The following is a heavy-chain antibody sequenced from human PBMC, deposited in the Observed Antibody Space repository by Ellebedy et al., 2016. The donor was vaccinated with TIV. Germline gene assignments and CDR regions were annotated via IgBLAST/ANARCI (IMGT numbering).Heavy chain of an antibody. CDR2: IFPSDSDT. V-gene: IGHV5-51*01. CDR1: EYGLTTYW. J-gene: IGHJ6*02. Sequence: GESLKISXKGSEYGLTTYWIGWVRQMPGKGLEWMGIIFPSDSDTRYSPSFQGQVTISVDKSISTAYLQWNSLKASDTAIYYCARQKSYYYGMDVWGQGTTVTVSS. CDR3: ARQKSYYYGMDV.